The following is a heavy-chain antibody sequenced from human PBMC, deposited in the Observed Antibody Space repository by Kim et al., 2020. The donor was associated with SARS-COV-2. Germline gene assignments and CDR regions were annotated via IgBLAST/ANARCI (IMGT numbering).Heavy chain of an antibody. CDR3: ARDFRPGWTPRSFDI. J-gene: IGHJ3*02. CDR1: GDSVNSGYY. V-gene: IGHV4-38-2*02. CDR2: IHYSGTT. D-gene: IGHD6-6*01. Sequence: SETLSLTCTVSGDSVNSGYYWAWIRQPPGKGLQWIGSIHYSGTTYYNPSLKSRVTISVDTSKNQFSLKVSSVTAADTAVYYCARDFRPGWTPRSFDIWG.